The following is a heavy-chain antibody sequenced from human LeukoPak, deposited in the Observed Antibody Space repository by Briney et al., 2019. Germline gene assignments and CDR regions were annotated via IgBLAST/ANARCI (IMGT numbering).Heavy chain of an antibody. CDR1: GASISSSSYY. CDR2: IYYTGST. Sequence: PSETLSLTCTVSGASISSSSYYWGWIRQPPGKGLEWIGIIYYTGSTYYNPSLKSRLTISIDTSKKQFSLKLSSVTAADTAVYYCARGRGRLGVYHDYWGQGTLVTVSS. D-gene: IGHD2-8*01. CDR3: ARGRGRLGVYHDY. V-gene: IGHV4-39*07. J-gene: IGHJ4*02.